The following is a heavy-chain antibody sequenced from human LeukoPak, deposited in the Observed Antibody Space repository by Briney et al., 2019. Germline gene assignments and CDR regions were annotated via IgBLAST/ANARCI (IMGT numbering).Heavy chain of an antibody. CDR1: GGSISSYY. CDR3: AKEAGYQLLFYWFDP. J-gene: IGHJ5*02. CDR2: IYTSGST. Sequence: SETLSLTCTVSGGSISSYYWSWIRQPAGKGLEWIGRIYTSGSTNYNPSLKSRVTMSVDTSKNQFSLKLSSVTAADTAVYYCAKEAGYQLLFYWFDPWGQGTLVTLSS. D-gene: IGHD2-2*01. V-gene: IGHV4-4*07.